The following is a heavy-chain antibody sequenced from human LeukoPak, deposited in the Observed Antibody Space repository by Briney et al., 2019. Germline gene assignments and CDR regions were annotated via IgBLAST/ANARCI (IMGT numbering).Heavy chain of an antibody. CDR3: AKGRGYSRNLLDY. J-gene: IGHJ4*02. V-gene: IGHV3-23*01. CDR1: GFNFSTNA. D-gene: IGHD5-12*01. Sequence: GGSLRLSCAASGFNFSTNAMSWVRQAPGKGLEWVSGFASSGDTTYYADSVRGRFIVSRDNSKNTLYLQMTSLRAEDTAIYYCAKGRGYSRNLLDYWGQGTLVTVSS. CDR2: FASSGDTT.